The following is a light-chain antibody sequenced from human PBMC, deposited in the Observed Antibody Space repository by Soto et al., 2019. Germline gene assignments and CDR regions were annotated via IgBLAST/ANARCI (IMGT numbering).Light chain of an antibody. CDR1: SSDVGGYSY. CDR2: DVS. J-gene: IGLJ1*01. CDR3: SSYTSSSLDV. V-gene: IGLV2-14*01. Sequence: QSVLTQPASVSGSPGQSITISCTGTSSDVGGYSYVSWYQQLPGKAPKLMIYDVSDRPSGVSNRFSGSKSGNTASLTISGLQAEDEADYYCSSYTSSSLDVFGTGTKVTAL.